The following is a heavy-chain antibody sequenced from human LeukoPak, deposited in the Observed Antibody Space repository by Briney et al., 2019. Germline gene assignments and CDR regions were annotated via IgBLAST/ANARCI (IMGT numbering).Heavy chain of an antibody. CDR1: GVTLSSYA. CDR3: ARRGGADGWGAFDI. D-gene: IGHD5-24*01. J-gene: IGHJ3*02. Sequence: GGSLRLSCAASGVTLSSYAMSWARQAPGKGLEWVSGISSSGSGGNTYYADSVKGRFTISRDNSKNTLDLQMSSLRVEDTAVYYCARRGGADGWGAFDIWGQGTVVTVSS. V-gene: IGHV3-23*01. CDR2: ISSSGSGGNT.